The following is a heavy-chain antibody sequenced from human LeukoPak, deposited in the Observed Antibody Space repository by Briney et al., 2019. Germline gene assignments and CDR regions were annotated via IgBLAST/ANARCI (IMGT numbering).Heavy chain of an antibody. CDR2: IIPILGIA. CDR3: ARGHAAGTSSWFDP. D-gene: IGHD6-13*01. J-gene: IGHJ5*02. V-gene: IGHV1-69*04. Sequence: SVKVSCKASGGTFSSYAISWVRQAPGQGLEWMGRIIPILGIANYAQKFQGRVTITADRSTSTAYMELSSLRSEDTAVYYCARGHAAGTSSWFDPWGQGTLVTVSS. CDR1: GGTFSSYA.